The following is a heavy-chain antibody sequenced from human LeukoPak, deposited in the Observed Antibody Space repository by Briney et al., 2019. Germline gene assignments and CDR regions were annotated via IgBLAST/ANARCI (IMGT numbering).Heavy chain of an antibody. V-gene: IGHV4-59*01. D-gene: IGHD3-10*01. CDR3: ARDHRIGPRGWNNYYYMDV. J-gene: IGHJ6*03. CDR1: GGSISSYY. Sequence: SETLSLTCTVSGGSISSYYWSWIRQPPGKGLEWIGYIYYSGSTNYNPSLKSRVTISVDTSKNQFSLKLSSVTAADTAVYYCARDHRIGPRGWNNYYYMDVWGKGTTVTVSS. CDR2: IYYSGST.